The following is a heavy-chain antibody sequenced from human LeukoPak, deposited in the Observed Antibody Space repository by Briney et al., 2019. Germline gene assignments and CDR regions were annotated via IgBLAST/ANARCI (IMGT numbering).Heavy chain of an antibody. V-gene: IGHV3-15*01. CDR1: GFTFNDYG. J-gene: IGHJ4*02. CDR2: IKSKTDGGTT. Sequence: PGGSLTLSCAASGFTFNDYGMSWVRQAPGKGLEWVGRIKSKTDGGTTDYAAPVKGRFTISRDDSKNTLYLQMNSLKTEDTAVYYCTTDNAYYASETENWGQGTLVTVSS. CDR3: TTDNAYYASETEN. D-gene: IGHD2/OR15-2a*01.